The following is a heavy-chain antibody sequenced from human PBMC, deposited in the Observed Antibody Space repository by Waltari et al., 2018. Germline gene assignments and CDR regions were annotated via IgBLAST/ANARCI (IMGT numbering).Heavy chain of an antibody. CDR3: ARDRVGATNY. Sequence: QVQLQESGPGLVKPSETLSLTCTVSGGSISSYYWSWIRQPPGKGLEWIGYIYYSGSTNYNPSLKSRVTISVDTSKNQFSLKLSSVTAADTAVYYCARDRVGATNYWGQGTLVTVSS. D-gene: IGHD1-26*01. J-gene: IGHJ4*02. V-gene: IGHV4-59*01. CDR1: GGSISSYY. CDR2: IYYSGST.